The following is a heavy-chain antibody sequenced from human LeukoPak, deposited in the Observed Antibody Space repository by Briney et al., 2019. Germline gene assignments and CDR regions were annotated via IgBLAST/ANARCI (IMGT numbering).Heavy chain of an antibody. V-gene: IGHV3-23*01. CDR1: GFTFSTCA. CDR2: ISGAGIKT. Sequence: GGSLRLSCAASGFTFSTCAINWVRQAPGKGLEWVSAISGAGIKTYYADSVKGRFTISRDNPKNTLYLQMNSLRPEDTAAYFCAKEPRGYSFSFDIWGQGTMVTVSS. J-gene: IGHJ3*02. CDR3: AKEPRGYSFSFDI. D-gene: IGHD5-18*01.